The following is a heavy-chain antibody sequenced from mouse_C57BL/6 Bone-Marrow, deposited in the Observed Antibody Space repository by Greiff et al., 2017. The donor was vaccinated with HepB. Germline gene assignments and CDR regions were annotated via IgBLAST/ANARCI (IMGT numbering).Heavy chain of an antibody. CDR3: ARFITTFSRFDY. J-gene: IGHJ2*01. CDR1: GYTFTSYG. V-gene: IGHV1-81*01. Sequence: VQLVESGAELARPGASVKLSCKASGYTFTSYGISWVKQRTGQGLEWIGEIYPRSGNTYYNEKFKGKATLTADKSSSTAYMELRSLTSEDSAVYFCARFITTFSRFDYWGQGTTLTVSS. D-gene: IGHD1-1*01. CDR2: IYPRSGNT.